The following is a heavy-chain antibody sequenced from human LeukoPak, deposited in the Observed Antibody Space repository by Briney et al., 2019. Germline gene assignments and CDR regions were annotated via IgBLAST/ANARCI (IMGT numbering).Heavy chain of an antibody. D-gene: IGHD6-13*01. Sequence: GGSLRLSCAASGFTFSSYGMHWVRQAPGKGLEWVAVISYDGSNKYYADSVKGRFTISRDNSKNTLYLQMNSLRAEDTAVYYCAREARGSSWYDFDYWGQGTLVTVSS. CDR3: AREARGSSWYDFDY. V-gene: IGHV3-30*03. CDR2: ISYDGSNK. CDR1: GFTFSSYG. J-gene: IGHJ4*02.